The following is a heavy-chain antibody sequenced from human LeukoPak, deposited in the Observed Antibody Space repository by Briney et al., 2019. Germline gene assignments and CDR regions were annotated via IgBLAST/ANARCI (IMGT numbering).Heavy chain of an antibody. D-gene: IGHD4-17*01. V-gene: IGHV3-23*01. CDR2: IRGVGDIT. CDR3: ARYALRVNYGDFDY. J-gene: IGHJ4*02. Sequence: GGSLRLSCAASGFTFSSFAMSWVRQTPGKGLEWVSAIRGVGDITYYADSVKGRFTTSTDNAKNSLYLQMNSRRAEDTAVYYCARYALRVNYGDFDYWGQGTLVTVSS. CDR1: GFTFSSFA.